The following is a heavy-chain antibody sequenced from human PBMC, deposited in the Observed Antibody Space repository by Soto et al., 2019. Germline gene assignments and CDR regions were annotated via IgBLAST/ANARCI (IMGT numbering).Heavy chain of an antibody. CDR2: VNPSGGST. J-gene: IGHJ1*01. CDR3: AREENCSDGICYSEYFQR. D-gene: IGHD2-15*01. CDR1: GYIFTAYS. Sequence: AASVKVSCKASGYIFTAYSMHWVRQAPGQGLEWMGVVNPSGGSTNYARKFQGRITMTRDTSTSTVYMDLSSLTSEDTAVYYCAREENCSDGICYSEYFQRWGQGTLVTVSS. V-gene: IGHV1-46*01.